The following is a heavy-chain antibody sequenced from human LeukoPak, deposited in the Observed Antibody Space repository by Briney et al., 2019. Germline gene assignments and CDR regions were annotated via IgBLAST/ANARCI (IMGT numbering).Heavy chain of an antibody. J-gene: IGHJ4*02. D-gene: IGHD3-9*01. CDR1: GYSFTSYW. CDR2: IYPGDSDT. Sequence: GESLKISCKGYGYSFTSYWIGWVRQIPWKGLEWMGIIYPGDSDTRYSPSFQGQVTISADKSISTAYLQWSSLKASDTAMYYCARPILTGDIDYWGQGTLVTASS. CDR3: ARPILTGDIDY. V-gene: IGHV5-51*01.